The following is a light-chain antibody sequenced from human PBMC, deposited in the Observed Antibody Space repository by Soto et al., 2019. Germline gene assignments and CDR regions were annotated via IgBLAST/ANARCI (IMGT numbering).Light chain of an antibody. V-gene: IGLV1-47*01. Sequence: QSVLTQPPSVSGAPGQRVIISCSGSSSNVGGNYVYWYQHLPGTAPKLLIYRNNQRPSGVPDRFSGSKSGTSASLAISGLRSEDEADYYCVGWDDSLSGYVFGTGTKLTVL. CDR3: VGWDDSLSGYV. J-gene: IGLJ1*01. CDR1: SSNVGGNY. CDR2: RNN.